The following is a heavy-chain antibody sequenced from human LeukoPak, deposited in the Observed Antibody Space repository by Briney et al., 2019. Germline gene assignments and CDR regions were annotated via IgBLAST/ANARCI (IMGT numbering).Heavy chain of an antibody. CDR1: GFTFSTPA. V-gene: IGHV3-23*01. CDR3: AKMGLWFGESHDY. Sequence: GGSLRLSCAASGFTFSTPAMSWVRQALGKGLEWVSAISGSGDNTYYAASVKGRFTISRDNSNNTLYLQMNSLRAEDTAVYYCAKMGLWFGESHDYWGQGTLVTVSS. CDR2: ISGSGDNT. J-gene: IGHJ4*02. D-gene: IGHD3-10*01.